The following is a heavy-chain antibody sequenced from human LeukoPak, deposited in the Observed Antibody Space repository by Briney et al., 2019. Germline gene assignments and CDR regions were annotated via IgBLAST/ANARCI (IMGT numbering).Heavy chain of an antibody. V-gene: IGHV3-21*01. J-gene: IGHJ4*02. CDR2: IDSSSRYI. CDR3: ARVGGHCTSTSCPPPDY. CDR1: GFTFSSYN. Sequence: GGSLRLSCAASGFTFSSYNMDWVRQAPGKGLEWVSFIDSSSRYIYQADSVKGRFTISRDNAKSSVFLQMNSLRAEDTAGYYCARVGGHCTSTSCPPPDYWGQGTLVTVSS. D-gene: IGHD2-2*01.